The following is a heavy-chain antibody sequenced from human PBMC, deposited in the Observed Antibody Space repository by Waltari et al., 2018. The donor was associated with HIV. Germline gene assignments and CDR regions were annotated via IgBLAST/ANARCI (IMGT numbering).Heavy chain of an antibody. CDR3: ARHALRVGAAYWNFDL. J-gene: IGHJ2*01. CDR1: GGSVSSSSYF. CDR2: IYYTWRA. D-gene: IGHD1-26*01. Sequence: QLQLQESGPGLVKPSETLSLTCTVSGGSVSSSSYFWGWIRQPPGKGLEWVGRIYYTWRADYNPSLKSRVTISVDTSKNQFSLKVTSVTAADTAVYYCARHALRVGAAYWNFDLWGRGTLVTVSS. V-gene: IGHV4-39*01.